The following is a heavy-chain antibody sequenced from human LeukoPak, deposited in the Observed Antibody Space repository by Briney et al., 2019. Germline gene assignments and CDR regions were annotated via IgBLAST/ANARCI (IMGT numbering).Heavy chain of an antibody. Sequence: GASVKVSCKASGGTFSSYAISWVRQAPGQGLEWMGGIIPIFGTANYAQKFQGRVTITADESTSTVYMELSSLRSEDTAVYYCARGEWRELVYANWGQGTLVTVSS. CDR2: IIPIFGTA. V-gene: IGHV1-69*13. D-gene: IGHD1-26*01. J-gene: IGHJ4*02. CDR1: GGTFSSYA. CDR3: ARGEWRELVYAN.